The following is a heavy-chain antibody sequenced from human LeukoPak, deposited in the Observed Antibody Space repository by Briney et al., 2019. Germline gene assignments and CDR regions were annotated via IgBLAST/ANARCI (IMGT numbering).Heavy chain of an antibody. J-gene: IGHJ4*02. CDR2: IYYRGSV. V-gene: IGHV4-39*01. D-gene: IGHD1-26*01. Sequence: PSETLSLTCTVSGGSISSNRHYWAWIRQPPGKGLEWIGNIYYRGSVAYTPSLRSRVAMSIDTSRNQFSLRLSSVTAADTAVFYCARLSNTGSFDFDYWGQGILVTVSS. CDR1: GGSISSNRHY. CDR3: ARLSNTGSFDFDY.